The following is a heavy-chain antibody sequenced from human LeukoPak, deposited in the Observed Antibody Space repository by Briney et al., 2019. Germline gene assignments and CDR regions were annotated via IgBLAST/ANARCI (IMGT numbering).Heavy chain of an antibody. CDR3: ASAITMVRGVIAIDY. CDR2: ISSSGRTT. Sequence: GGSLRLSCAASGFTFSSYEMNWVRQAPGKGLEWVSYISSSGRTTYYADSVKGRFTISRDNAKNSLYLQMNSLRAEDTAVYYCASAITMVRGVIAIDYWGQGTLVTVSS. CDR1: GFTFSSYE. D-gene: IGHD3-10*01. J-gene: IGHJ4*02. V-gene: IGHV3-48*03.